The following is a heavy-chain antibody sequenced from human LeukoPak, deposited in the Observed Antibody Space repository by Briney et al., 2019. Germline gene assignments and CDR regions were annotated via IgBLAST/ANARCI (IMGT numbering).Heavy chain of an antibody. D-gene: IGHD5-12*01. CDR2: ISGSGGST. Sequence: GGSLRLSCAASGFTFSSYAMSWVRQAPGRGLEWVSAISGSGGSTYYADSVKGRFTISRDNSKNTLYLQMNSLRAEDTAVYYCAKHRDYETPYNWFDPWGQGTLVTVSS. V-gene: IGHV3-23*01. J-gene: IGHJ5*02. CDR1: GFTFSSYA. CDR3: AKHRDYETPYNWFDP.